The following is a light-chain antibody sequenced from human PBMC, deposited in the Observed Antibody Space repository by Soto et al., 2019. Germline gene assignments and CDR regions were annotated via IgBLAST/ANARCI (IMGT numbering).Light chain of an antibody. CDR1: QGISNF. V-gene: IGKV1-27*01. J-gene: IGKJ3*01. CDR3: QKYNSAQFT. CDR2: AAS. Sequence: DIQMTQSPSSLSASVGDRVTITCRASQGISNFLAWYQQKPGKVPKVLIYAASTLQSGVPSRFSGSGSGTDFTLTISSLQPEDVATYYGQKYNSAQFTFGPGTKVDIK.